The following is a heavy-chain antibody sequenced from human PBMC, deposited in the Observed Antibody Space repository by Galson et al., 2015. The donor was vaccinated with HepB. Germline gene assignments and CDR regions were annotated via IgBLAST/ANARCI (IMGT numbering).Heavy chain of an antibody. Sequence: SLRLSCAASGFTFSNFAMSWVRQAPGKGLEWVSTISADTLRTFYADSVKGRFTIYRDNSKNTLYLQMNSLRAEDTALYYCAKVFSERYSLAFDSWGQGTLVTVSS. CDR1: GFTFSNFA. D-gene: IGHD1-26*01. J-gene: IGHJ4*02. V-gene: IGHV3-23*01. CDR3: AKVFSERYSLAFDS. CDR2: ISADTLRT.